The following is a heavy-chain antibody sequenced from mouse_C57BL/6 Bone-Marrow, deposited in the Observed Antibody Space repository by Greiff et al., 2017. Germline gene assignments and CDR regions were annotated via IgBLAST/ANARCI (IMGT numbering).Heavy chain of an antibody. V-gene: IGHV1-69*01. Sequence: VQLQQPGAELVMPGASVKLSCKASGYTFTSYWMHWVKQRPGQGLGWIGEIDPSDSYTNYNQKFKGNSTFTVDKSSSTAYMQLSSLTSEDSAVYYCAREGYYFWYFDVWGTGTRVTVSS. J-gene: IGHJ1*03. CDR1: GYTFTSYW. D-gene: IGHD2-3*01. CDR3: AREGYYFWYFDV. CDR2: IDPSDSYT.